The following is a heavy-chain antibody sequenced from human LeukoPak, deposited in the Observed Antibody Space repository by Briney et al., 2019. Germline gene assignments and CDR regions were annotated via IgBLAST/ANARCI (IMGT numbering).Heavy chain of an antibody. CDR3: ARGLAAAGSTFDY. CDR2: LYTGGSA. V-gene: IGHV3-66*01. CDR1: GFTVSSSY. D-gene: IGHD6-13*01. Sequence: QSGGSLRLSCAASGFTVSSSYMGWVRQAPGKGLEWVLVLYTGGSAYYADSVKGRFTISRDNSKNTLYLQMNSLSAEDTAVYYCARGLAAAGSTFDYWGQGTLVTVSP. J-gene: IGHJ4*02.